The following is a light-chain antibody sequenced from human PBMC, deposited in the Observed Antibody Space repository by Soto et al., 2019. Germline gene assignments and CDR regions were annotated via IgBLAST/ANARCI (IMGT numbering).Light chain of an antibody. CDR2: AAS. Sequence: DIQMTQSPSSLSAFVGDTVTITCRASQDISNFLAWYQQKPGKVPKLLIYAASTLQSGVPSRFSGSGSGTDFTLTISSLKPDDVASYYCQKCKVAPFTFGGGTEVEMK. CDR3: QKCKVAPFT. J-gene: IGKJ4*01. CDR1: QDISNF. V-gene: IGKV1-27*01.